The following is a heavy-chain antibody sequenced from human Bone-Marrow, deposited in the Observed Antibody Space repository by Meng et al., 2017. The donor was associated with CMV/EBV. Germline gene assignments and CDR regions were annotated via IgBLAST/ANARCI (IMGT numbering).Heavy chain of an antibody. V-gene: IGHV4-59*12. CDR3: ARERGHILGTRYYFDS. D-gene: IGHD2-21*01. CDR2: IYYSGST. Sequence: SETLSLTCTVSGGSISSYYWRWIRQPPGKGLEWIGYIYYSGSTNYNPSLKSRVTISVDTSKNHFYLKLSTVTAADTAVYYCARERGHILGTRYYFDSWGQGILVTVSS. J-gene: IGHJ4*02. CDR1: GGSISSYY.